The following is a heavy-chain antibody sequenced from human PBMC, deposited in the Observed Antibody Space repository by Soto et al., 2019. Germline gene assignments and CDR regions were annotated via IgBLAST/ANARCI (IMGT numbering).Heavy chain of an antibody. CDR2: TYYRSKWYN. V-gene: IGHV6-1*01. D-gene: IGHD6-6*01. CDR3: ARAKEYTTWSGMAF. J-gene: IGHJ6*02. CDR1: GDSVSSNSAA. Sequence: PSQTFSLTCAISGDSVSSNSAAWNWIRQSPSRGLEWLGRTYYRSKWYNDYAVSVKSRITINPDTSKNQFSLQVNSMTTEDTVVFYCARAKEYTTWSGMAFRGQGSTVTV.